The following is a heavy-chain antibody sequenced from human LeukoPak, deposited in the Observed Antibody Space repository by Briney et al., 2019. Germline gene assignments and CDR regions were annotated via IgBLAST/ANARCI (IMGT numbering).Heavy chain of an antibody. D-gene: IGHD3-10*02. Sequence: PGGSLRLSCAASGFTFSSYEMNWVRQAPGKGLEWVSYISSSGNTIHYADSVKGRFTISRDNAENSLYLQMNSLRAEDTAVYYCAELGITMIGGVWGKGTTVTISS. CDR3: AELGITMIGGV. CDR2: ISSSGNTI. V-gene: IGHV3-48*03. J-gene: IGHJ6*04. CDR1: GFTFSSYE.